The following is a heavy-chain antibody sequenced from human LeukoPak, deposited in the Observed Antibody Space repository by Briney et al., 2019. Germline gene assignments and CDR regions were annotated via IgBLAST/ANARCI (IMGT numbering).Heavy chain of an antibody. D-gene: IGHD2-2*01. J-gene: IGHJ4*02. CDR2: ISTSSSAI. CDR1: GFIFSSHS. V-gene: IGHV3-48*01. CDR3: ARAYCSSTSCFE. Sequence: GGSLRLSCAASGFIFSSHSMNSVRQAPGKGLEWVSSISTSSSAIYYADSVKGRFTISRDNAKNSLFLQMDSLRAEDTAVYYCARAYCSSTSCFEWGQGTLVTVSS.